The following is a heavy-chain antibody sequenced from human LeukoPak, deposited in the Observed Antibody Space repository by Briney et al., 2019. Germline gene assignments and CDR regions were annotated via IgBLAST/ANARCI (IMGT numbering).Heavy chain of an antibody. J-gene: IGHJ4*02. CDR1: GGTFSSYA. CDR2: IIPIFGTA. CDR3: ARAQYDSSGYLDY. V-gene: IGHV1-69*05. D-gene: IGHD3-22*01. Sequence: GASVKVSCKASGGTFSSYAISWVRQAPGQGLEWMGGIIPIFGTANYAQKFQGRVTMTRDTSISTAYMELSRLRSDDTAVYYCARAQYDSSGYLDYWGQGTLVTVSS.